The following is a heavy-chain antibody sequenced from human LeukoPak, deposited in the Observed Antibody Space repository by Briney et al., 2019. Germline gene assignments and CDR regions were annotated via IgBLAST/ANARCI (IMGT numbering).Heavy chain of an antibody. CDR2: ISSSSYI. Sequence: GGSLRLSCAASGFTFSSYSMNWVRQDPGKGLEWVSSISSSSYIYYADPVKGRFTISRDNAKNSLYLQMNSLRAEDTAVYYCARSPDYDFWSGYYRGGAFDIWGQGTMVTVSS. J-gene: IGHJ3*02. V-gene: IGHV3-21*01. CDR3: ARSPDYDFWSGYYRGGAFDI. CDR1: GFTFSSYS. D-gene: IGHD3-3*01.